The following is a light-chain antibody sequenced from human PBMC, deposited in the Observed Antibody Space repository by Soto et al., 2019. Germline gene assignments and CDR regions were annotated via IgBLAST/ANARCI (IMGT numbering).Light chain of an antibody. V-gene: IGLV2-14*01. CDR1: SSDVGGYNY. CDR3: SSYTRSSTLAV. J-gene: IGLJ2*01. Sequence: QSALTQPASVSGSPGQSITISCTGTSSDVGGYNYVSWYQQQPGKAPKLMISDVSNRPPGVSNRFSGSKSGNTASLAISGLQAEDEADYYCSSYTRSSTLAVFGGGTKLTVL. CDR2: DVS.